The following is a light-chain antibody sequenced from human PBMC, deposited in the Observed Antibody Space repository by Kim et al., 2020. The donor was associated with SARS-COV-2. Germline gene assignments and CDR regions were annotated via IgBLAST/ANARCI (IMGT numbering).Light chain of an antibody. CDR2: SNN. J-gene: IGLJ3*02. CDR3: ATWDDSLDVWM. V-gene: IGLV1-44*01. Sequence: GQRVAISCFGSDSNIGSNTVNWYQQFPGTAPKLIIDSNNRRPSGVPDRVSGSKSGTSASLAISGLQSEDEADYYCATWDDSLDVWMFGGGTKLTVL. CDR1: DSNIGSNT.